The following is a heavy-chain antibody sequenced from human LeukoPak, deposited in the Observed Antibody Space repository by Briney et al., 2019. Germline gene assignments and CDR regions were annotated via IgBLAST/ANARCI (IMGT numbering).Heavy chain of an antibody. Sequence: PSETVSLICTVSGGTISNYYWSWIRQPPGKGLEWITYTDYSGSTNYNPSLKSRVTISVDASKNQFSLKLSSVTPADTAVYYCARDRRRDLLHAFDIWGQGTLVTVSS. CDR1: GGTISNYY. CDR3: ARDRRRDLLHAFDI. CDR2: TDYSGST. V-gene: IGHV4-59*01. D-gene: IGHD1-26*01. J-gene: IGHJ3*02.